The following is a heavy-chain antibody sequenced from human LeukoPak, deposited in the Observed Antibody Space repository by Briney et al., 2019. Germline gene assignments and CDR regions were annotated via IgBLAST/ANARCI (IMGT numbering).Heavy chain of an antibody. CDR2: IIPIFGTA. V-gene: IGHV1-69*13. CDR1: GGTFSSYA. CDR3: ARDPNDYGDYRLLLGAFDI. Sequence: GASVKVSCKASGGTFSSYAISWVRQAPGQGLEWMGGIIPIFGTANYAQKFQGRVTITADESTSTAYMELSSLRSEDTAVYYCARDPNDYGDYRLLLGAFDIWGQGTMVTVSS. D-gene: IGHD4-17*01. J-gene: IGHJ3*02.